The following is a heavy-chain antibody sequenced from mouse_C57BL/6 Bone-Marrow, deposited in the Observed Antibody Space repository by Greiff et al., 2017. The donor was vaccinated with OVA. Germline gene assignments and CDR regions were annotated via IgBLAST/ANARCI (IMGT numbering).Heavy chain of an antibody. Sequence: EVQVVESGGDLVKPGGSLKLSCAASGFTFSSYGMSWVRQTPDKRLEWVATISSGGSYTYYPDSVKGRFTISRDNAKNTLYLQMSSLKSEDTAMYYCARHPDLDYWGQGTTLTVSS. J-gene: IGHJ2*01. CDR2: ISSGGSYT. V-gene: IGHV5-6*01. CDR1: GFTFSSYG. CDR3: ARHPDLDY.